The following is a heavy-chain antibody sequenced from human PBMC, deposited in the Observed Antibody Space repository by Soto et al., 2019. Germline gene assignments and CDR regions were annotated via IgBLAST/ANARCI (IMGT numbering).Heavy chain of an antibody. V-gene: IGHV1-69*12. Sequence: QVHLVQSGAEVKKPGSSVKVSCKAPGGTFSNHAINWVRQAPGQGLEWMGRIIPIFSTTNYAQKFQGRVTMTADXSXIXXYLELGSLRHDGTAVYYCAREVAADGPFREDFFDSWGQGTLVTVSS. D-gene: IGHD3-3*01. CDR2: IIPIFSTT. J-gene: IGHJ3*02. CDR1: GGTFSNHA. CDR3: AREVAADGPFREDFFDS.